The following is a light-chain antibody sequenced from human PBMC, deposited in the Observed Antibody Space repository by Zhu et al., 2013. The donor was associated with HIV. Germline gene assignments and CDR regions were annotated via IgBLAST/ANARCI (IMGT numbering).Light chain of an antibody. Sequence: DIVMTQSPGTLSLSPGERATLSCGASQSVGSTFLAWYQHKPGQPPRLLIFAASTRATGIPDRFSGSGSGTDFALTISRLEPEDFAVYFCHQYGHSPRTFGQGTKVEVK. CDR1: QSVGSTF. CDR2: AAS. J-gene: IGKJ1*01. V-gene: IGKV3-20*01. CDR3: HQYGHSPRT.